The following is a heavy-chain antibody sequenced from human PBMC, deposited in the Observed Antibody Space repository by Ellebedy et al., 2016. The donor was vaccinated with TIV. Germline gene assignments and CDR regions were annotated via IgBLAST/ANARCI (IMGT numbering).Heavy chain of an antibody. CDR2: ISYDGSNK. CDR3: AKGFDY. Sequence: GGSLRLSXAASGFTFSSYGMHWVRQAPGKGLEWVAVISYDGSNKYYADSVKGRFTISRDNSKNTLYLQMNSLRAEDTAVYYCAKGFDYWGQGTLVTVSS. J-gene: IGHJ4*02. V-gene: IGHV3-30*18. CDR1: GFTFSSYG.